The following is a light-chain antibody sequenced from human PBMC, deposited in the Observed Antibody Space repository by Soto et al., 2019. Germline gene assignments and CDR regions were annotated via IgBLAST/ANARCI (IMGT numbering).Light chain of an antibody. Sequence: EIVMTQSPATLSVSPGERATLSCRASQSVSRNLAWYQQKPGQPPRLLIYDVSTRATGVPARFGGSGSGTEFTLTISGLQSEDFAVYYCQQYGDWPPDTFGQGTKVDIK. CDR2: DVS. V-gene: IGKV3-15*01. J-gene: IGKJ2*01. CDR3: QQYGDWPPDT. CDR1: QSVSRN.